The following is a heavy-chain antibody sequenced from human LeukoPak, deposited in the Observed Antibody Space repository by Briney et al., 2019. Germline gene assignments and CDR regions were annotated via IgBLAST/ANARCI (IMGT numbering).Heavy chain of an antibody. CDR3: ARVSGSYYYYYYYGMDV. V-gene: IGHV3-48*01. Sequence: PGGSLRLSCAASGLTFSSYSMNWVRQAPGKGLEWVSYISSSSSTIYYADSVKGRFTISRDNAKNSLYLQMNSLRAEDTAVYYCARVSGSYYYYYYYGMDVWGQGTTVTVSS. CDR1: GLTFSSYS. CDR2: ISSSSSTI. J-gene: IGHJ6*02. D-gene: IGHD1-26*01.